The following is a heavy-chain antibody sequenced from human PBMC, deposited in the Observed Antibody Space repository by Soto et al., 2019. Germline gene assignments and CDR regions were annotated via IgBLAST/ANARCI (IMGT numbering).Heavy chain of an antibody. CDR1: GGSISRYY. D-gene: IGHD2-21*02. CDR2: MYNTGST. Sequence: QVRLQESGPGLVKPSETLSLTCTVSGGSISRYYWSWIRQPTGKGLEWLGYMYNTGSTIYNTSLESRVTISVDTSQNQFSLQLNSVTAADTAVYYWARDLWSYCGVDCYTLDVWGQGTTVTVSS. CDR3: ARDLWSYCGVDCYTLDV. J-gene: IGHJ6*02. V-gene: IGHV4-59*01.